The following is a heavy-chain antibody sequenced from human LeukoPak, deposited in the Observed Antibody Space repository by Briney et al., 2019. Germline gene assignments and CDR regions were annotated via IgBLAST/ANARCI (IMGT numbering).Heavy chain of an antibody. Sequence: GGSLRLSCAASGFTFSSYAMSWVRQAPVKGLEWVSAISGSGGSTYYADSVKGRFTISRDNSKNTLYLQMNSLRAEDTAVYYCAKTEKDYYYYYGMDVWGQGTTVTVSS. J-gene: IGHJ6*02. CDR2: ISGSGGST. CDR1: GFTFSSYA. V-gene: IGHV3-23*01. CDR3: AKTEKDYYYYYGMDV.